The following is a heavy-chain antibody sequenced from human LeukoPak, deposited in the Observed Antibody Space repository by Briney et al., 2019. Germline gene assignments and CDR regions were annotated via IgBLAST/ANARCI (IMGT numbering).Heavy chain of an antibody. J-gene: IGHJ4*02. D-gene: IGHD1-26*01. CDR1: GVTFRSYW. V-gene: IGHV3-7*01. CDR2: IKQDGSEK. CDR3: ARVGRVGARVL. Sequence: GGSLRLSCAASGVTFRSYWMSWVRHAPGKGLEWVANIKQDGSEKYYVDSVKGRFTISRDNAKNSLYLQMNSLRAEDTAVYYCARVGRVGARVLWGQGTLVTVSS.